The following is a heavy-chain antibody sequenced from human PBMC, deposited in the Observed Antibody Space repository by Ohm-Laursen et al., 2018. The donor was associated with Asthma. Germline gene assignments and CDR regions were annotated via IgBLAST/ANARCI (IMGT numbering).Heavy chain of an antibody. D-gene: IGHD6-6*01. J-gene: IGHJ4*02. V-gene: IGHV3-33*01. CDR2: IWYDGSNK. Sequence: SLRLSCAASGFTFSSYGMHWVRQAPGKGLEWVAVIWYDGSNKYYADSVKGRFTISRDNSKNTLYLQMNSLRAEDTAVYYCARDMLGPYSSSDNFDYWGQGTLVTVSS. CDR3: ARDMLGPYSSSDNFDY. CDR1: GFTFSSYG.